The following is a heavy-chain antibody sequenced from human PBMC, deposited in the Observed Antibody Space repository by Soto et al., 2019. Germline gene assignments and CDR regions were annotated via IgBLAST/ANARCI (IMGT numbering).Heavy chain of an antibody. V-gene: IGHV4-30-2*01. D-gene: IGHD2-15*01. Sequence: LSLTCAVSGGSISSGSYSWSWIRQPPGKGLEWIGYIYDSGSTYYNPSLKSRVTISVDRSNNQFSLKLSSLTAADTAVYYCARAGYCSGGSCYGFDIWGQGTMVTVSS. CDR1: GGSISSGSYS. J-gene: IGHJ3*02. CDR2: IYDSGST. CDR3: ARAGYCSGGSCYGFDI.